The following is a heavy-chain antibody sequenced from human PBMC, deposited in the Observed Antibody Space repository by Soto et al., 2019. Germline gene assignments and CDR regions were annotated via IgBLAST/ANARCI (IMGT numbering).Heavy chain of an antibody. Sequence: RGESLKISCKGSGYSFTSYWIGWVRQMPGKGLEWMGIIYPGDSDTRYSPSFQGQVTISADKSISTAYLQWSSLKASDTAMYYCARLGVTQAWVDAFDIWGQGTMVTVSS. CDR3: ARLGVTQAWVDAFDI. CDR2: IYPGDSDT. V-gene: IGHV5-51*01. J-gene: IGHJ3*02. CDR1: GYSFTSYW. D-gene: IGHD2-21*02.